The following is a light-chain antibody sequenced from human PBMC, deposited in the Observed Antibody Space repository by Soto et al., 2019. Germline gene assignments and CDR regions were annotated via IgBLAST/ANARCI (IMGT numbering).Light chain of an antibody. CDR1: QSVSSSH. CDR3: TQYGSLPRT. J-gene: IGKJ1*01. CDR2: GAS. V-gene: IGKV3-20*01. Sequence: ENVFMESRGTLSWSPGERATLSCRASQSVSSSHLAWYTQKPGQAPRLRISGASSRATGIPDRFTGSGSGTDFTLTISGLEPEDVAVYSGTQYGSLPRTFCQLTKRDIK.